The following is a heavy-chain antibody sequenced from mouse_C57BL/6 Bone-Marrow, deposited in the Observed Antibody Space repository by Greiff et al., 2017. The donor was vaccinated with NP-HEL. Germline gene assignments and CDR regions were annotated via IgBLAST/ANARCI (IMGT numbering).Heavy chain of an antibody. CDR2: ISYDGSN. J-gene: IGHJ4*01. CDR1: GYSITSGYY. V-gene: IGHV3-6*01. D-gene: IGHD1-1*01. Sequence: EVKLQESGPGLVKPSQSLSLTCSVTGYSITSGYYWNWIRQFPGNKLEWMGYISYDGSNNYNPSLKNRISITRNTSKNKFFLKLNSVTTEDTATYYCARDSYYYGSSYSAMDYWGQGTSVTVSS. CDR3: ARDSYYYGSSYSAMDY.